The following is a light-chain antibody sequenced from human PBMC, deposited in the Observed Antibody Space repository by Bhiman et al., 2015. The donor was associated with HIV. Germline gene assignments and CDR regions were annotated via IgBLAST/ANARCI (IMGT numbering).Light chain of an antibody. CDR2: DVS. J-gene: IGLJ3*02. V-gene: IGLV2-11*01. CDR3: AAWDDSLSGGV. Sequence: QSALTQPASVSGSPGQSITISCTGTSSDVGGYNYVSWYQQKPGKVPKLMIYDVSKRPSGVPDRFSGSKSGNTASLTISGLQAEDEADYYCAAWDDSLSGGVFGGGTKLTVL. CDR1: SSDVGGYNY.